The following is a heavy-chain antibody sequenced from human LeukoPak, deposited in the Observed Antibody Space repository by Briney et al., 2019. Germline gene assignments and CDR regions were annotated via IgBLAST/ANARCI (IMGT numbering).Heavy chain of an antibody. Sequence: GGSLRLSRAASGFTFSSYAMPWVRQAPGKGLEWVAVISYDGSNKYYADSVKGRFTISRDNSKNTLYLQMNSLRAEDTAVYYCAKSQRIFGVVIAFFDYWGQGTLVTVSS. CDR3: AKSQRIFGVVIAFFDY. V-gene: IGHV3-30-3*02. CDR2: ISYDGSNK. D-gene: IGHD3-3*01. CDR1: GFTFSSYA. J-gene: IGHJ4*02.